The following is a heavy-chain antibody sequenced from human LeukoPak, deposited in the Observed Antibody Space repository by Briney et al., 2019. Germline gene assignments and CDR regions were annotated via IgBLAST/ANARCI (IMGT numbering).Heavy chain of an antibody. CDR1: GFTFSTYG. Sequence: GGSLRLSCAASGFTFSTYGMSWVRQAPGKGLEWVANIKQDGSEKYYVDSVKGRFTISRDNAKNSLYLQMNSLRAEDTAVYYCARDDSDYWGQGTLVTVSS. V-gene: IGHV3-7*01. J-gene: IGHJ4*02. CDR2: IKQDGSEK. CDR3: ARDDSDY. D-gene: IGHD2-15*01.